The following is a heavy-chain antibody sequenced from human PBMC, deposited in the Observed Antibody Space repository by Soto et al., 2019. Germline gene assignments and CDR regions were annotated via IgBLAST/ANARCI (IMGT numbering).Heavy chain of an antibody. CDR1: GFTFSSYG. Sequence: PGGSLRLSCAASGFTFSSYGMHWVRQAPGKGLEWVAVIWYDGSNKYYADSVKGRFTISRDNSKNTLYLQMNSLRAEDTAVYYCARDCGGDCYRFDYWGQGTLVTVPQ. V-gene: IGHV3-33*01. D-gene: IGHD2-21*02. CDR3: ARDCGGDCYRFDY. CDR2: IWYDGSNK. J-gene: IGHJ4*02.